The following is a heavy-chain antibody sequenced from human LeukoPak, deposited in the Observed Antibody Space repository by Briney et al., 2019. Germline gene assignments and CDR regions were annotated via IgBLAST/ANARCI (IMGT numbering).Heavy chain of an antibody. CDR2: ISGSGGST. CDR1: GFTFSSHA. CDR3: AKQGGFDWLTNWFDP. Sequence: GGSLRLSCAASGFTFSSHAMSWVRQAPGKGLEWVSAISGSGGSTYYADSVKGRFTISRDNSKNTLYLQMNSLRAEDTAVYYCAKQGGFDWLTNWFDPWGQGTLVTVSS. V-gene: IGHV3-23*01. J-gene: IGHJ5*02. D-gene: IGHD3-9*01.